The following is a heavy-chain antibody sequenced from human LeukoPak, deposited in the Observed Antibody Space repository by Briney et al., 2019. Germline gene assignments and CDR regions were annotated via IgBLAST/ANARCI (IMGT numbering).Heavy chain of an antibody. V-gene: IGHV4-34*01. CDR1: GGSFSGYY. J-gene: IGHJ6*02. CDR3: ARAPRPANDYGDYYYYYGMDV. Sequence: SETLSLTCAVYGGSFSGYYWSWIRQPPGKGLEWIGEINHSGSTNYNPPLKSRVTISVDTSKNQFSLKLSSVTAADTAVYYCARAPRPANDYGDYYYYYGMDVWGQGTTVTVSS. CDR2: INHSGST. D-gene: IGHD4-17*01.